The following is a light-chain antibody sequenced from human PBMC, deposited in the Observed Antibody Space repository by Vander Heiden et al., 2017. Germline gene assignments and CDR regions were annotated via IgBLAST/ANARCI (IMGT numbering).Light chain of an antibody. CDR3: LAWDGSLNAWV. CDR2: KND. V-gene: IGLV1-44*01. Sequence: QSVLTQPPSASGTPGQRVSISCSGSSSTIGSNAVSWYQQLPGTAPKLLIYKNDQRPSGVPDRFSGSKSGTSASLAISGLQSEDEADYYCLAWDGSLNAWVFGGGTKLTVL. CDR1: SSTIGSNA. J-gene: IGLJ3*02.